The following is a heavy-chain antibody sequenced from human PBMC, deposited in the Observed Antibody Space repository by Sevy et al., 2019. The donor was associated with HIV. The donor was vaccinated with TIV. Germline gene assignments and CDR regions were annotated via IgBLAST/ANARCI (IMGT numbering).Heavy chain of an antibody. CDR1: GFTFSSYA. CDR3: AKADPSCSSTSCYYGAFDY. D-gene: IGHD2-2*01. J-gene: IGHJ4*02. Sequence: GGSLRLSCAASGFTFSSYAMSWVRQAPGKGLEWVSAISGSGGSTYYADSVKGRFTISRDNSKNTLYLQMNSLRAEDTAVDYCAKADPSCSSTSCYYGAFDYWGQGTLVTVSS. CDR2: ISGSGGST. V-gene: IGHV3-23*01.